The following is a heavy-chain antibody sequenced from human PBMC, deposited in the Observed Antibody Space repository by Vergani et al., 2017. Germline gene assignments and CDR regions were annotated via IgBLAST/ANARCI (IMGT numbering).Heavy chain of an antibody. V-gene: IGHV1-69*02. D-gene: IGHD1-26*01. Sequence: QVLLIQSGAEVRKPGSSVKVSCKASGDTVNSYSITWVRQAPGQGLEWMGRIIPLLNVTTYAQRFQGRVSMTADESTSTVYMHLRTLKSEDTAVYFCAILPSLQSDLSLWDVWGQGATVTVSS. CDR1: GDTVNSYS. J-gene: IGHJ6*02. CDR2: IIPLLNVT. CDR3: AILPSLQSDLSLWDV.